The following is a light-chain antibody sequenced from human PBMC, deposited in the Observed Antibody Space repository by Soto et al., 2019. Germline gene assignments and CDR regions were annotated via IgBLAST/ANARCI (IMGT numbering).Light chain of an antibody. J-gene: IGLJ1*01. CDR2: EVS. CDR1: SNDFGGYNY. CDR3: SSYAGSNNIEV. Sequence: SACRSPWPSFPITCHGNSNDFGGYNYVSWYQQHPGKAPKLMIYEVSKRPSGVPDRFSGSKSGNTASLTVSGLQAEDEADYYCSSYAGSNNIEVFGTRTKVTVL. V-gene: IGLV2-8*02.